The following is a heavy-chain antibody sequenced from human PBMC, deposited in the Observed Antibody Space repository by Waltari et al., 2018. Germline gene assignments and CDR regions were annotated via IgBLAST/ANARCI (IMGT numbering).Heavy chain of an antibody. J-gene: IGHJ4*02. V-gene: IGHV3-15*01. Sequence: EVQRVEFGGGLVKPGGSLRLSCSAYGFTFTDGWMSWARQAPGKGLEWVARIKSKRSGGTTDYAKAVKDRFTISRDDSKSTLYLEMNSLKTEDTAVYYCPTDGGIGPLPIFDPWGRGTLVTVSS. CDR2: IKSKRSGGTT. CDR1: GFTFTDGW. D-gene: IGHD3-3*01. CDR3: PTDGGIGPLPIFDP.